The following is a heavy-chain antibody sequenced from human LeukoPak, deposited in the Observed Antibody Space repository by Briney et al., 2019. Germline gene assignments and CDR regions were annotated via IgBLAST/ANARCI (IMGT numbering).Heavy chain of an antibody. CDR2: IVVGSGNI. Sequence: SVKVSCKASGITYTNSAVQWVRQARGQRLEWIGWIVVGSGNIDYAQKFQEGVTITRDMSTSTAYMELSSLRSEDTAVYYCAAPAGVVDPERIGFEYWGQGTLVTVSS. CDR3: AAPAGVVDPERIGFEY. D-gene: IGHD1-14*01. V-gene: IGHV1-58*01. CDR1: GITYTNSA. J-gene: IGHJ4*02.